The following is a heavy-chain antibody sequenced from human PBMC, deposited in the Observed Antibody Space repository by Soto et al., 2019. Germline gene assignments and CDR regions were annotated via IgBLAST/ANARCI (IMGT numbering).Heavy chain of an antibody. V-gene: IGHV3-53*02. CDR2: IYSGSAT. CDR3: ARGKSGWLTFDY. J-gene: IGHJ4*02. CDR1: GFTVSDTY. Sequence: EVRLVETGGGLIQPGGSLRLSCAASGFTVSDTYMNWVRQAPGKGLEWVSVIYSGSATYYADPVKGRFTISSDNSKNTVFLQMSSLRFDDTAVYYCARGKSGWLTFDYWGQGILVTVSS. D-gene: IGHD6-19*01.